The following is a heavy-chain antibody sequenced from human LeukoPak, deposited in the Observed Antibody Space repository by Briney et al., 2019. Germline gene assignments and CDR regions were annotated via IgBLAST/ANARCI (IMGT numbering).Heavy chain of an antibody. CDR1: GFTFSSSA. CDR3: AKWGITPAY. Sequence: QPGGSLRLSCAASGFTFSSSAMSWVRQVPGKGLEWVSGISASGGSTYYADSVRGRFTISRDNSKNTLYVQMNSLRDEDTAVYYCAKWGITPAYWGQGTLVTVSS. V-gene: IGHV3-23*01. J-gene: IGHJ4*02. CDR2: ISASGGST. D-gene: IGHD3-16*01.